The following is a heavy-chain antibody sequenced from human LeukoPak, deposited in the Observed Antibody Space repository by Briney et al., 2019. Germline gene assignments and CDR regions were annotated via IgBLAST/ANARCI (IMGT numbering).Heavy chain of an antibody. V-gene: IGHV1-69*05. Sequence: SVKVSCKASGGTFSNYAISWVRQAPGQGLEWMGGIIPIFGTANYAQKFQGRVTITTDESTSTAYMELSSLRSEDTAVYYCARSLGDNWFDPWGQRTLVAVSS. J-gene: IGHJ5*02. CDR3: ARSLGDNWFDP. D-gene: IGHD3-16*01. CDR2: IIPIFGTA. CDR1: GGTFSNYA.